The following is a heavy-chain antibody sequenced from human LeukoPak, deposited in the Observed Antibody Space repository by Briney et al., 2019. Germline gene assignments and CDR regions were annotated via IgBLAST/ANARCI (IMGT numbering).Heavy chain of an antibody. V-gene: IGHV4-30-4*01. Sequence: SETLSLTCTVSGGSISSGDYYWSWIRQPPGKGLEWIGYIYYSGSTYYNPSLKSRVTISVDTSKNQFSLKLSSVTAADTAVYYCAGDIVVVPAAIRSGYDFPNRFDYWGQGTLVTVSS. CDR1: GGSISSGDYY. D-gene: IGHD2-2*02. CDR2: IYYSGST. CDR3: AGDIVVVPAAIRSGYDFPNRFDY. J-gene: IGHJ4*02.